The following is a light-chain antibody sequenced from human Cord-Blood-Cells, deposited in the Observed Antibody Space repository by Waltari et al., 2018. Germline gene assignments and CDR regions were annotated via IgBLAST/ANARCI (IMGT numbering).Light chain of an antibody. CDR1: SSDVGSSKL. CDR2: EGS. J-gene: IGLJ3*02. CDR3: CSYAGSSTWV. Sequence: QSALTQPASVSGSPGQSIPILCTGPSSDVGSSKLVSWYQQHPGKAPKLMIYEGSKRPSGVSNRFSGSKSGNTASLTISGLQAEDEADYYCCSYAGSSTWVFGGGTKLTVL. V-gene: IGLV2-23*01.